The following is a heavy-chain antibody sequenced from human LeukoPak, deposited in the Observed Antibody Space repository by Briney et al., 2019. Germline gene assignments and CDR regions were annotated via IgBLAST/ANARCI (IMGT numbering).Heavy chain of an antibody. CDR1: GYSISSGYY. V-gene: IGHV4-38-2*02. CDR2: IYHSGGT. Sequence: SETLSLTCTVSGYSISSGYYWGWIRQPPGKGLEWIGSIYHSGGTYYNPSLKSRVTISVDTSKNQFSLKLSSVTAADTAVYYCARDTSEEYQLLYNWFDPWGQGTLVTVSS. CDR3: ARDTSEEYQLLYNWFDP. D-gene: IGHD2-2*02. J-gene: IGHJ5*02.